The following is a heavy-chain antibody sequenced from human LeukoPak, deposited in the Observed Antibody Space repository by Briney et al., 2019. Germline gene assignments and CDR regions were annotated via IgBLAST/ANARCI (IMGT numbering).Heavy chain of an antibody. D-gene: IGHD3-3*01. V-gene: IGHV4-59*01. CDR2: IYYSGSI. Sequence: SETLSLTCAVYGATFRGYYWSWIRQPPGQGLEWIGDIYYSGSIKYKPSLKSRVTMSVDTSKSQFSRKLSSETAADTAIYYCARETPSGYKRPIDYWGQGTLVTVSS. J-gene: IGHJ4*02. CDR3: ARETPSGYKRPIDY. CDR1: GATFRGYY.